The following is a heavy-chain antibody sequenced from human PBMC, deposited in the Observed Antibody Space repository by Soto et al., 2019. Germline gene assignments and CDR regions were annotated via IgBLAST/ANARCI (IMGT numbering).Heavy chain of an antibody. J-gene: IGHJ6*02. CDR2: IYCSGST. Sequence: SETLSLTCTVSGGSVSSGSYYWSWIRQPPGKGLEWIGYIYCSGSTNYNPSLKSRVTISVDTSKNQFSLKLSSVTAADTAVYYCARVKKEYSYGYWYYYYGMDVWGQGTTVTVSS. CDR3: ARVKKEYSYGYWYYYYGMDV. V-gene: IGHV4-61*01. CDR1: GGSVSSGSYY. D-gene: IGHD5-18*01.